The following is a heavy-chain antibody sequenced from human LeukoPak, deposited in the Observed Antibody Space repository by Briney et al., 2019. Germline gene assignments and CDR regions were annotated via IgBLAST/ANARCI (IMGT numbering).Heavy chain of an antibody. D-gene: IGHD4-17*01. J-gene: IGHJ4*02. CDR3: ARVGSVTRYYFDY. V-gene: IGHV4-30-4*01. Sequence: PSETLSLTCTVSGGSISSGDYYWSWIRQPPGKGLEWIGYIYYSGSTYYNPSLKSRVTISVDTSKNQFSLKLSSVTAADTAVYYCARVGSVTRYYFDYWGQGTLATVSS. CDR2: IYYSGST. CDR1: GGSISSGDYY.